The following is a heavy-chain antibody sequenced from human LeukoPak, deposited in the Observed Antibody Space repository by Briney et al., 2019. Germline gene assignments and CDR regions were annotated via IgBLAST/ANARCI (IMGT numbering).Heavy chain of an antibody. CDR2: INPSGGST. J-gene: IGHJ4*02. V-gene: IGHV1-46*01. CDR3: ARDWWFGELAGY. CDR1: GYTLTSYY. Sequence: ASVKVSCKASGYTLTSYYMHWVRQAPGQGLEWMGIINPSGGSTSYAQKFQGRVTMTRDTSTSTVYMELSSLRSEDTAVYYCARDWWFGELAGYWGQGTLVTVSS. D-gene: IGHD3-10*01.